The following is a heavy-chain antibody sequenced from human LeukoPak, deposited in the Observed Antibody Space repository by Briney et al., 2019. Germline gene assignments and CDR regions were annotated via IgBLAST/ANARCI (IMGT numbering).Heavy chain of an antibody. D-gene: IGHD6-6*01. CDR1: GFTFSSYG. CDR2: IDSGGSSL. V-gene: IGHV3-74*01. CDR3: ARVGREYSSSAPPDY. Sequence: GGSLRLSCAASGFTFSSYGMHWVRQAPGKGLVWVSRIDSGGSSLLYADSVRGRFTISRDNAKNTLYLQMNSLRVEDTAMYYCARVGREYSSSAPPDYWGQGTLVTVSS. J-gene: IGHJ4*02.